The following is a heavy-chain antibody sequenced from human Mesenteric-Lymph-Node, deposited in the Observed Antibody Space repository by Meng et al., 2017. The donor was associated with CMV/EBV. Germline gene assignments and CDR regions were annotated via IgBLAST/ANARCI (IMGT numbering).Heavy chain of an antibody. CDR3: VGRDYYLAY. Sequence: GESLKISCAASGFTFSRFAMTWVRQAPGKGLEWLGLIKSRSEGGTTYYGAPVKGRFTISRDDSKNTLYLQMDSLQIEDTALYYCVGRDYYLAYWGQGTLVTVSS. CDR2: IKSRSEGGTT. D-gene: IGHD3-22*01. V-gene: IGHV3-15*01. J-gene: IGHJ4*02. CDR1: GFTFSRFA.